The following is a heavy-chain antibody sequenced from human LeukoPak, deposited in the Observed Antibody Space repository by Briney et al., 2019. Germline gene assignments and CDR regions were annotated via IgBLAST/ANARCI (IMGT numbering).Heavy chain of an antibody. CDR1: GFTFSSYA. D-gene: IGHD3-22*01. Sequence: GGSLRLSCAASGFTFSSYAMHWVREAPGKGLEWVADISYDGSNKYYADSVKSRFTISRDNSKTTLYLQMNSLRAEDTAVYYCATQWGDDSSGYYYPPPDYWGQGTLVTVSS. V-gene: IGHV3-30-3*01. CDR2: ISYDGSNK. J-gene: IGHJ4*02. CDR3: ATQWGDDSSGYYYPPPDY.